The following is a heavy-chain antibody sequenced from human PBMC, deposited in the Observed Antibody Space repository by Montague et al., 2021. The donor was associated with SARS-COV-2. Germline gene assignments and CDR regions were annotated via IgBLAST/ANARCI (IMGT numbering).Heavy chain of an antibody. D-gene: IGHD6-19*01. CDR3: ARLALSGWPSYYLYGLDV. CDR1: GGSISSDYYY. J-gene: IGHJ6*01. V-gene: IGHV4-31*02. CDR2: IYYSGST. Sequence: TLSLTCTVSGGSISSDYYYWSWIRQHPGKGLEWIGYIYYSGSTYYNPSLKSRVTISVDTSKNQFSLKVTSVTAADTSVYYCARLALSGWPSYYLYGLDVWGPGTMITVSS.